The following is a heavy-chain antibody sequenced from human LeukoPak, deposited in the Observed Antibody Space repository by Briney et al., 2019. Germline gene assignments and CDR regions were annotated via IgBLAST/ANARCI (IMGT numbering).Heavy chain of an antibody. CDR1: GGTFSGYA. D-gene: IGHD3-10*01. J-gene: IGHJ4*02. V-gene: IGHV1-69*05. CDR2: IIPIFGTA. CDR3: AREAWFGELSYFDY. Sequence: SVKVSCKASGGTFSGYAISWVRQAPGQGLEWMGGIIPIFGTANYAQKFQGRVTITTDESTSTAYMELSSLRSEDTAVYYCAREAWFGELSYFDYWGQGTLVTVSS.